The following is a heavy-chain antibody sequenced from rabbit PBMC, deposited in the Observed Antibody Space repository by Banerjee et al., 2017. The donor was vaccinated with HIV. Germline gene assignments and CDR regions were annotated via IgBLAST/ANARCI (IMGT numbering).Heavy chain of an antibody. Sequence: QSLEESGGDLVKPGASLTLTCKASGFSFSSNYDMCWVRQAPGKGPEWIACIDVDSSGRIWYASWAKGRFTISKTSSTTVTLQMTSLTVADTATYFCARDIANNVGLYFSLWGPGTLVTVS. CDR2: IDVDSSGRI. V-gene: IGHV1S40*01. CDR3: ARDIANNVGLYFSL. J-gene: IGHJ4*01. CDR1: GFSFSSNYD. D-gene: IGHD3-1*01.